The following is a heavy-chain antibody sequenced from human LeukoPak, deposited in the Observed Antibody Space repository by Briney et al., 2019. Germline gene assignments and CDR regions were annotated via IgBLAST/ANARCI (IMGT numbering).Heavy chain of an antibody. J-gene: IGHJ4*02. D-gene: IGHD3-3*01. Sequence: PGGSLRLSCAASGFTFSSYAMHWVRQAPGKGLEWVAVISYDGSNKYYADSVKGRFTISRDNSKNTLYLQMNSLRAEDTAVYYCAKDPPFGVVPLYYFDYWGQGTLVTVSS. CDR3: AKDPPFGVVPLYYFDY. V-gene: IGHV3-30*04. CDR1: GFTFSSYA. CDR2: ISYDGSNK.